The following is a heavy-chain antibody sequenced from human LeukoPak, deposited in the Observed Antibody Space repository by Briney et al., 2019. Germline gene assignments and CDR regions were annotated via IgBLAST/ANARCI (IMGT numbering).Heavy chain of an antibody. CDR2: ISSRSSYI. CDR3: ADLGDYYDSSGYFYGGSYY. J-gene: IGHJ4*02. D-gene: IGHD3-22*01. CDR1: GFTFSSYT. Sequence: GGSLRLSCAASGFTFSSYTMNWVRQPPGKGLEWVSYISSRSSYIYYADSVRGRFTISRDNAKNSLYLQMDSLRAEDTAVYYCADLGDYYDSSGYFYGGSYYWGQGALVTVSS. V-gene: IGHV3-21*04.